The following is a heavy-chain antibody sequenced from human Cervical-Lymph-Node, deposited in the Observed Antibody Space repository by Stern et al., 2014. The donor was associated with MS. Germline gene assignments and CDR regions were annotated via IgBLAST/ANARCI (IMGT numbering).Heavy chain of an antibody. CDR2: IYHAGTT. J-gene: IGHJ5*02. Sequence: QLQLQESGPGLVKPSGTLSLTCAVSGDSISSSNWWSWVRQSPGKGLEWVGDIYHAGTTNYNSTLKSRLTISADNSKNQFPLNLTSETAADTAVYYCVRALGSSSFRYWFDPWGQGTLVIVSS. D-gene: IGHD6-13*01. V-gene: IGHV4-4*02. CDR1: GDSISSSNW. CDR3: VRALGSSSFRYWFDP.